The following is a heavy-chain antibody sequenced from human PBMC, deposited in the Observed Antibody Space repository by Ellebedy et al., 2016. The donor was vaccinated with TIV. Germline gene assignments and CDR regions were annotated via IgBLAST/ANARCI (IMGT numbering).Heavy chain of an antibody. V-gene: IGHV3-23*01. J-gene: IGHJ4*02. CDR1: GFTFGTYA. CDR3: TQNGGGGSGTPDY. D-gene: IGHD1-26*01. CDR2: ISGSAFTT. Sequence: GESLKISCAASGFTFGTYAMSWVRQAPGKGLEWLSDISGSAFTTHYADSVKGRFITSRDNSKNKLYLQMNSLRTEDTAIYYCTQNGGGGSGTPDYWGQGTLVTVSS.